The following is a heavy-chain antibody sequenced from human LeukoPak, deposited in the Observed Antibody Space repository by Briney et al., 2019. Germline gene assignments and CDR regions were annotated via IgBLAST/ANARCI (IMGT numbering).Heavy chain of an antibody. J-gene: IGHJ5*02. D-gene: IGHD2-15*01. CDR1: GYTFNTYG. Sequence: ASVKVSCKASGYTFNTYGITWVRQAPGQGLEWMGWISGYNGKTKYAQKLQDRVTMTTDTSTTTAYMELRSLTSDDTAVYYCARAGAVVDNWFGPWGQGTLVTVSS. CDR2: ISGYNGKT. CDR3: ARAGAVVDNWFGP. V-gene: IGHV1-18*01.